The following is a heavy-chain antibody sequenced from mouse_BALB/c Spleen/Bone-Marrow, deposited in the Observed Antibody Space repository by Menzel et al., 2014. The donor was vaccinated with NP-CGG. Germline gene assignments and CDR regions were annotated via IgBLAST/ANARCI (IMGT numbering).Heavy chain of an antibody. CDR2: IWADGST. D-gene: IGHD1-2*01. CDR1: GFSLTSYG. J-gene: IGHJ2*01. V-gene: IGHV2-9*02. Sequence: VQEVESGPGLVAPSQSLSITCTVSGFSLTSYGVHWVRQPPGKGLEWLGVIWADGSTNYNSALMSRLSISKDNSKSQVFLKRDSLQTDDTAMYYCARSHYPYYFDYWGQGTTLTVSS. CDR3: ARSHYPYYFDY.